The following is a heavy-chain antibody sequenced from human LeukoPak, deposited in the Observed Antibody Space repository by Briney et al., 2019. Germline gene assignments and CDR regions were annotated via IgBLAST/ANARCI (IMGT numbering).Heavy chain of an antibody. CDR1: GFTFSSYG. V-gene: IGHV3-33*06. CDR2: IWYDGSNK. Sequence: GRSLRLSCAASGFTFSSYGMHWVRQAPGKGLEWVTVIWYDGSNKYYANSVKGGFTISRDNSKNTLYLQMNSLRAEDTAVYYCAKEGPHSGSYPDAFDIWGQGTMVTVSS. D-gene: IGHD1-26*01. J-gene: IGHJ3*02. CDR3: AKEGPHSGSYPDAFDI.